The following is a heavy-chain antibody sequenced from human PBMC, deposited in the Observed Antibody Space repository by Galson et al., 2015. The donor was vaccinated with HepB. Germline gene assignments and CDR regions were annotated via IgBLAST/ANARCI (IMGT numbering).Heavy chain of an antibody. Sequence: SVKVSCKASGYTFTSYYMHWVRQAPGQGLEWMGIINPSGGSTSYAQKFQGRVTMTRDTSTSTVYMELSSLRSEDTAVYYCAREYITMVRGVISIQYFQHWGQGTLVTVSS. CDR3: AREYITMVRGVISIQYFQH. V-gene: IGHV1-46*03. CDR2: INPSGGST. CDR1: GYTFTSYY. D-gene: IGHD3-10*01. J-gene: IGHJ1*01.